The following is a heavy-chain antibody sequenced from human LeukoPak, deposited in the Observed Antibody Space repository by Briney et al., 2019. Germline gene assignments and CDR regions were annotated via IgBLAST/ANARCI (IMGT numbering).Heavy chain of an antibody. J-gene: IGHJ4*02. CDR1: GGTFSSYA. CDR2: IIPIFGIA. Sequence: SVKVSCKASGGTFSSYAISWVRQAPGQGLECMGRIIPIFGIANYAQKFQGRVTITADKSTSTAYMELSSLRSEDTAVYYCAREYDFWSGYSHWGQGTLVTVSS. CDR3: AREYDFWSGYSH. V-gene: IGHV1-69*04. D-gene: IGHD3-3*01.